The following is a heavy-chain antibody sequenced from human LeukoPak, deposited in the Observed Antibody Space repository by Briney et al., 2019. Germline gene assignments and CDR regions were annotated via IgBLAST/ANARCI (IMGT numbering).Heavy chain of an antibody. CDR1: GFTFSSYS. CDR3: ARYSSSWIY. V-gene: IGHV3-21*01. Sequence: GGSLRLSCAASGFTFSSYSMTWVRQTPGKGLEWVSSISSSGTYIYYADSVKGRFTISRDNAKNSLYLQMNSLRAEDTAVYYCARYSSSWIYWGQGTLVTVSS. D-gene: IGHD6-13*01. CDR2: ISSSGTYI. J-gene: IGHJ4*02.